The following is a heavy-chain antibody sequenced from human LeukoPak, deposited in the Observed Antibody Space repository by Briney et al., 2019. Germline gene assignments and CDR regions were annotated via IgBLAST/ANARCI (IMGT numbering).Heavy chain of an antibody. CDR1: GFTFRDSA. CDR2: ISDRGGST. Sequence: GGSLRLSCSASGFTFRDSAMTWVRQAPGKGLEWVSAISDRGGSTFYADSVKGRFTISRDNSKSTLYLQMNSLKAEDAAVYYCAKDPYSHNWFDPWGQGTLVTVSS. V-gene: IGHV3-23*01. CDR3: AKDPYSHNWFDP. D-gene: IGHD2-21*01. J-gene: IGHJ5*02.